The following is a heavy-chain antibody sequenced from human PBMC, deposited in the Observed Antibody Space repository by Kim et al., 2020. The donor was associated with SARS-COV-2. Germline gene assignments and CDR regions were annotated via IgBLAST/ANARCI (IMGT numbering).Heavy chain of an antibody. D-gene: IGHD5-12*01. V-gene: IGHV1-18*01. J-gene: IGHJ4*02. Sequence: ASVKVSCKASGYRLSSYGINWVRQAPGQGLEWMGWISTYTGDTNYAQKFQGRVSMTTETSTSTAYMELRSLRSDETAVYYCARDIVSTGVFDYWGQGTRVTVSS. CDR2: ISTYTGDT. CDR3: ARDIVSTGVFDY. CDR1: GYRLSSYG.